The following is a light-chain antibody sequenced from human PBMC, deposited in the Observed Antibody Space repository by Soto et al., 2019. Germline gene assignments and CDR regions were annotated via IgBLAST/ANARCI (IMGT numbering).Light chain of an antibody. CDR2: GAS. CDR1: QSVADN. Sequence: EVVMRQSRATLAVSPGERATLSSRSSQSVADNLAWFQQKPGQGPRLLIYGASTRATGIPARFSGSGSETDFTLTVSSLRSEDSAVYYCQQYNYWPITFGQGTRLEIK. J-gene: IGKJ5*01. V-gene: IGKV3-15*01. CDR3: QQYNYWPIT.